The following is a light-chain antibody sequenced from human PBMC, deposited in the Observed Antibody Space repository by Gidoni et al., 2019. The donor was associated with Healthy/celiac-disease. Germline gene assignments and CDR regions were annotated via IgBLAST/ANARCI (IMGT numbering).Light chain of an antibody. CDR1: QSVSSY. CDR2: DAS. CDR3: QQRSNWPPFT. V-gene: IGKV3-11*01. J-gene: IGKJ3*01. Sequence: EIVLTQSPFTLSLSPGERATLSCRASQSVSSYLAWYQQKPGQAPRLLIYDASNRATGIPARFSGSGSGTDFTPTISSLEPEDFAVYYCQQRSNWPPFTFGPGTKVDIK.